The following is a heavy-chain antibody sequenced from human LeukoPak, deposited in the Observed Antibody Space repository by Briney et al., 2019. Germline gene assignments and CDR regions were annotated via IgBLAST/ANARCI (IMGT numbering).Heavy chain of an antibody. V-gene: IGHV3-23*01. J-gene: IGHJ4*02. CDR1: GFTFSSYA. D-gene: IGHD3-22*01. CDR3: AYPSNYYDSSGGY. CDR2: ISGSGGST. Sequence: GGSLRLSCAASGFTFSSYAMSWVRQAPGKGLEWVSAISGSGGSTYYADSVKGRFTISRDNSKNTLYLQMNSLRAEDTAVYYCAYPSNYYDSSGGYWGQGTLVTVSS.